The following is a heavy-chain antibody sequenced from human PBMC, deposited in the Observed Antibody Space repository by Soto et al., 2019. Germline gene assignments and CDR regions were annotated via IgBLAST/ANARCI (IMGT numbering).Heavy chain of an antibody. CDR3: ATWPSDNRAFDS. J-gene: IGHJ4*02. CDR2: INRAATS. V-gene: IGHV4-34*01. Sequence: QVHLQQWGAGLLKPSETLSLTCVVYGGSSSDYYWNWIRQPPGKGLEWLGKINRAATSKYNPSFKSRVSISLDMSKNQLSLKLSSVTAADTALYYCATWPSDNRAFDSWGQGTLVTVSS. D-gene: IGHD3-9*01. CDR1: GGSSSDYY.